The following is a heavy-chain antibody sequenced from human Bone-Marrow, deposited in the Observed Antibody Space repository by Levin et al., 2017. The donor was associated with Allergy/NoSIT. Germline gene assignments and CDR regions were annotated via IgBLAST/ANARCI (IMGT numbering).Heavy chain of an antibody. CDR1: GGPMNSYY. V-gene: IGHV4-59*08. CDR2: IYYSGST. D-gene: IGHD6-19*01. CDR3: ARGQWPLDY. J-gene: IGHJ4*02. Sequence: SETLSLTCTFSGGPMNSYYWSWIRQPPGKGLEWIGNIYYSGSTKYNPSLKSRVTISVDTSKNQFSLWLGSVTAADTAVYHCARGQWPLDYWGQGTLVTVSS.